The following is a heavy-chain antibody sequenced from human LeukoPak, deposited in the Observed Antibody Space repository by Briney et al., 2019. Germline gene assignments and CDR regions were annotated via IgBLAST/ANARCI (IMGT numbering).Heavy chain of an antibody. V-gene: IGHV3-21*01. Sequence: GGSLRLSCAASGFTFSSYSMNWVRQAPGKGREWVSSISSSSSYIYYADSVKGRFTISRDNAKNSLYPQMNSLRAEDTAVYYCARVGGGNQTRWGLGTLVTVSS. CDR3: ARVGGGNQTR. J-gene: IGHJ4*02. CDR2: ISSSSSYI. CDR1: GFTFSSYS. D-gene: IGHD4-23*01.